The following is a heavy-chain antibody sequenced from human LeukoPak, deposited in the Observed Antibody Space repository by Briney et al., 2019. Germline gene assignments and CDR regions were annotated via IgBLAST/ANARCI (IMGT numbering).Heavy chain of an antibody. J-gene: IGHJ3*02. Sequence: SETLSLTCTVSGGSISSHYWSWIRQPPGKGLEWIGYIYYSGSTNYNPSLKSRVTISVDTSKNQFSLKLSSVTAADTAVYYCARDGGYYYDSSGYSDDAFDIWGQGTMVTVSS. D-gene: IGHD3-22*01. CDR3: ARDGGYYYDSSGYSDDAFDI. CDR1: GGSISSHY. CDR2: IYYSGST. V-gene: IGHV4-59*11.